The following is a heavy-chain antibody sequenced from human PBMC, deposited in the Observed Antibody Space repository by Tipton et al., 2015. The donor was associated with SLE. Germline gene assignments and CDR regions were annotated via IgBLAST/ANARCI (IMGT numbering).Heavy chain of an antibody. V-gene: IGHV4-39*01. Sequence: TLSLTCTVSGGSISSYYWGWLRQPPGKGLEWIGSIYYSGSTYYNPSLKSRVTISVDTSKNQFSLKLSSVTAADTALFYCARSGYHYYFDYWGQGTLVTVSS. D-gene: IGHD3-22*01. CDR3: ARSGYHYYFDY. CDR1: GGSISSYY. CDR2: IYYSGST. J-gene: IGHJ4*02.